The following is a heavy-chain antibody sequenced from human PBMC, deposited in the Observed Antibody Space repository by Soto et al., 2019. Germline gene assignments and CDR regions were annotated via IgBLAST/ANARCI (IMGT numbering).Heavy chain of an antibody. CDR3: ARRRYYDILTGYYVGFDY. CDR2: INHSGST. V-gene: IGHV4-34*01. Sequence: SETLSLTCAVYGGSFSGYYWSWIRQPPGKGLEWIGEINHSGSTNYNPSLKSRVTISADTSKNQFSLKLSSVTAADTAVYYCARRRYYDILTGYYVGFDYWGQEPWSPSPQ. CDR1: GGSFSGYY. D-gene: IGHD3-9*01. J-gene: IGHJ4*01.